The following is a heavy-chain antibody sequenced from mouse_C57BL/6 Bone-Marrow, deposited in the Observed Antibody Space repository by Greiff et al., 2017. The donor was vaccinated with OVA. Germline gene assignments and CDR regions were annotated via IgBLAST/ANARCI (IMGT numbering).Heavy chain of an antibody. CDR3: ASEDPYYYGSRPWFAY. J-gene: IGHJ3*01. V-gene: IGHV1-55*01. D-gene: IGHD1-1*01. CDR1: GYTFTSYW. CDR2: IYPGSGST. Sequence: QVHVKQSGAELVKPGASVKMSCKASGYTFTSYWITWVKQRPGQGLEWIGDIYPGSGSTNYNEKFKSKATLTVDTSSSTAYMQLSSLTSEDSAVYYWASEDPYYYGSRPWFAYWGQGTLVTVSA.